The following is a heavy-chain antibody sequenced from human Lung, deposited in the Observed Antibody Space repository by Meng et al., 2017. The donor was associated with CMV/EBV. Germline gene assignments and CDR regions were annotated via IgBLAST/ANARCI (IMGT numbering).Heavy chain of an antibody. J-gene: IGHJ4*02. CDR1: GFTFSSYA. Sequence: GGSLRLSCAASGFTFSSYAMHWVRQAPGKGLEWVAVISYDGSNKYYADSVKGRFTISRDNSKNTLYLQMNSLRAEDTAVYYCARVELRFLEWSVFDYWGQGTLANFSS. CDR3: ARVELRFLEWSVFDY. D-gene: IGHD3-3*01. V-gene: IGHV3-30-3*01. CDR2: ISYDGSNK.